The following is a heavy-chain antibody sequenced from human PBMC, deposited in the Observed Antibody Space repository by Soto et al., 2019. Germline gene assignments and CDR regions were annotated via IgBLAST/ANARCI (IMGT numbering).Heavy chain of an antibody. V-gene: IGHV3-30*18. CDR1: GFTFSSYG. J-gene: IGHJ4*02. Sequence: GSLRLSCAASGFTFSSYGMHWVRQAPGKGLEWVAVISYDGSNKYYADSVKGRFTISRDNSKNTLYLQMNSLRAEDTAVYYCAKDSKMATITAPSKFPEYYFDYWGQGTLVTVSS. CDR2: ISYDGSNK. D-gene: IGHD4-4*01. CDR3: AKDSKMATITAPSKFPEYYFDY.